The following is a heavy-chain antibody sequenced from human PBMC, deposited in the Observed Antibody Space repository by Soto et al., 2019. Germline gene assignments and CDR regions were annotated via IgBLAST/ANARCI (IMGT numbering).Heavy chain of an antibody. V-gene: IGHV3-23*01. CDR1: GFTLSMSA. D-gene: IGHD3-16*02. CDR2: ISDSGGRT. CDR3: AKDRGIIVKAGDGFDV. Sequence: EVQLMESGGGLVQPGGSLRLSCAGSGFTLSMSAVSWVRQAPGKGLEWVSYISDSGGRTYYADSVKGRFTISRDRSNNTVSLQINTLRAEDTALYYGAKDRGIIVKAGDGFDVWGQGTMVTVSS. J-gene: IGHJ3*01.